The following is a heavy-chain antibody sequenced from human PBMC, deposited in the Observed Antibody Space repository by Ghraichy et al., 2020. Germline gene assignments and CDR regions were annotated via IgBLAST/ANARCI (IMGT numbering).Heavy chain of an antibody. CDR1: GFTFSGYT. CDR3: ATVMVSTDY. J-gene: IGHJ4*02. Sequence: GGSLRLSCAASGFTFSGYTMGWVRQAPGKGLESVSTISESGGTTYYADSVKGRVIISRDNSKNTLYLQMNSLRAEDTAVYYCATVMVSTDYWGQVVLVTVSS. V-gene: IGHV3-23*01. CDR2: ISESGGTT. D-gene: IGHD2-8*01.